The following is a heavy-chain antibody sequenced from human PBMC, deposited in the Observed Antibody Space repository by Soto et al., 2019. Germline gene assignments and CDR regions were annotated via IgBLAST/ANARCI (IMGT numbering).Heavy chain of an antibody. J-gene: IGHJ3*02. Sequence: QVQLQESGPGLVKPSETLSLTCTVSGASISSSYWSWIRQSPGKGLEWIRYVHYSGSTKYNPSLKSRVTISVDTSKNQFSLKLSSVTHADKAVYYCARGYYDSNGQYNTSDIWGQGTMVTVSS. CDR3: ARGYYDSNGQYNTSDI. V-gene: IGHV4-59*01. CDR1: GASISSSY. CDR2: VHYSGST. D-gene: IGHD3-22*01.